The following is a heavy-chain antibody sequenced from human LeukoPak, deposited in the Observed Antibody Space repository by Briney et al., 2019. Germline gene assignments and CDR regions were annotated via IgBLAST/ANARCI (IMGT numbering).Heavy chain of an antibody. Sequence: GRSLRLSCAASGFTFSSYAMSWVRQAPGKGLEWVSAISGSGGSTYYADSVKGRFTISRDNSKNTLYLQMNSLRAEDTAVYYCAKVKWIQLYYYFDYWGQGTLVTVSS. CDR1: GFTFSSYA. V-gene: IGHV3-23*01. CDR2: ISGSGGST. D-gene: IGHD5-18*01. CDR3: AKVKWIQLYYYFDY. J-gene: IGHJ4*02.